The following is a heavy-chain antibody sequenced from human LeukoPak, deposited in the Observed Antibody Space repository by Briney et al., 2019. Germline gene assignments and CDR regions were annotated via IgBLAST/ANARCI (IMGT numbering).Heavy chain of an antibody. CDR1: GFTFSNSG. CDR3: AKDLRQLLLRVVAYYDMDV. J-gene: IGHJ6*02. D-gene: IGHD2-15*01. V-gene: IGHV3-30*18. Sequence: GGSLRLSCAASGFTFSNSGMHWVRQAPGKGLEWVAVISYDGSNKYYADSAKGRFTISRDNSKNTLYLQMNSLRAEDTAVYYCAKDLRQLLLRVVAYYDMDVWGQGTTVTVSS. CDR2: ISYDGSNK.